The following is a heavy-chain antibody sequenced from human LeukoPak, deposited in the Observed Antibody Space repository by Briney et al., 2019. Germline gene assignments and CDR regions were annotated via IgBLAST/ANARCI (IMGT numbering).Heavy chain of an antibody. Sequence: PGGSLRLSCAASGFTFSSYWMHWVRQAPGKGLVWVSRINSDGSSTSYADSVKGRFTISRDNAKNTLYLQMNSLRAEDTAVYYCARNSGSYYNLWFDPWGQGTLVTVSS. CDR2: INSDGSST. V-gene: IGHV3-74*01. CDR3: ARNSGSYYNLWFDP. D-gene: IGHD1-26*01. CDR1: GFTFSSYW. J-gene: IGHJ5*02.